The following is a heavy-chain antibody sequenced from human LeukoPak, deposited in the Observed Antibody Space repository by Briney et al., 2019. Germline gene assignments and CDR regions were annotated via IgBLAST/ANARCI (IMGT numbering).Heavy chain of an antibody. V-gene: IGHV4-30-4*08. J-gene: IGHJ4*02. Sequence: SQTLSLTCTVSGGSISSGSYYWSWIRQPPGKGLEWIGYIYYSGSTYYNPSLKSRVTISVDTSKNQFSPKLSSVTAADTAVYYCARGGSWFGELSHFDYWGQGTLVTVSS. CDR1: GGSISSGSYY. D-gene: IGHD3-10*01. CDR3: ARGGSWFGELSHFDY. CDR2: IYYSGST.